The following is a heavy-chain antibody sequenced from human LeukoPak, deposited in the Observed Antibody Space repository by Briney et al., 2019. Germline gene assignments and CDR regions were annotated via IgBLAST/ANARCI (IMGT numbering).Heavy chain of an antibody. CDR1: GFTFSSYT. Sequence: GGSLRLSCAASGFTFSSYTMNWVRQAPGKGLEWVSSISSSSSYIYYADSVKDRFTISRDNAKNSLYLQMNSLRAEDTAVYYCVDDSSGYYAYWGQGTLVTVSS. J-gene: IGHJ4*02. CDR2: ISSSSSYI. D-gene: IGHD3-22*01. CDR3: VDDSSGYYAY. V-gene: IGHV3-21*01.